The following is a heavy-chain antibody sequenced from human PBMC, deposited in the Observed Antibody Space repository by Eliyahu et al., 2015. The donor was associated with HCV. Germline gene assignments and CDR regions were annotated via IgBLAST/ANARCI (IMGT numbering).Heavy chain of an antibody. CDR2: IHYSGST. Sequence: QVQLQESGPGLVKPSETLSLTCTXSGGSIPTYXWXWIRQPPGKGLEGIGYIHYSGSTNYNPSLKSRVTLSLDTSKNQFSLNLTSVTAADTAMYYCASGGGGIAVTGTGGWFDPWGQGTLATVSS. CDR3: ASGGGGIAVTGTGGWFDP. V-gene: IGHV4-59*01. D-gene: IGHD6-19*01. CDR1: GGSIPTYX. J-gene: IGHJ5*02.